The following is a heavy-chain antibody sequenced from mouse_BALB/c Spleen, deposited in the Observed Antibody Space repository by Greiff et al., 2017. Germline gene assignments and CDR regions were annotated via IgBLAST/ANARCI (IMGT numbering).Heavy chain of an antibody. V-gene: IGHV3-2*02. D-gene: IGHD2-4*01. J-gene: IGHJ4*01. CDR2: ISYSGST. CDR3: ARRGYDYPYYYAMDY. CDR1: GYSITSDYA. Sequence: EVKLVESGPGLVKPSQSLSLTCTVTGYSITSDYAWNWIRQFPGNKLEWMGYISYSGSTSYNPSLKSRISITRDTSKNQFFLQLNSVTTEDTATYYCARRGYDYPYYYAMDYWGQGTSVTVSS.